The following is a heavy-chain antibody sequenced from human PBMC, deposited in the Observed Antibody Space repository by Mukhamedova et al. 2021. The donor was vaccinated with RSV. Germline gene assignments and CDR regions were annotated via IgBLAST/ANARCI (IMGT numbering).Heavy chain of an antibody. CDR3: ARGGGMANYYYDMDG. J-gene: IGHJ6*02. Sequence: DSVKGRFTISRDNAKNSVYLQMNSLRVEDTAVYYCARGGGMANYYYDMDGWGQGTTVTVSS. V-gene: IGHV3-11*04. D-gene: IGHD6-13*01.